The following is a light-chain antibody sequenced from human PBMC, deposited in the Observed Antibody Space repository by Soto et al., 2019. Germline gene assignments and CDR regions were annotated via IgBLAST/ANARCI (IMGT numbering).Light chain of an antibody. CDR1: QTISSW. J-gene: IGKJ1*01. V-gene: IGKV1-5*03. Sequence: QLTQSPSSLSASVGDRVTITCRASQTISSWLAWYQQKPGKAPKLLIYKAYTLKSGVPSRFSGSGSGTEFTLTIRSLQPDDFATYYCKHYNSYSEAFGQGTKVDIK. CDR3: KHYNSYSEA. CDR2: KAY.